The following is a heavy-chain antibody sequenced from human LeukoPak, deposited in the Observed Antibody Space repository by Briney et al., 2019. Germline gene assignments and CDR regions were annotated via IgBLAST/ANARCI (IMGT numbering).Heavy chain of an antibody. CDR3: AREKGNYDGYYNYYMDV. CDR2: IKQDGSDK. CDR1: GFTFSNYW. D-gene: IGHD4-11*01. Sequence: PGGSLRLSCAASGFTFSNYWMNWVRQAPGKGLEWVANIKQDGSDKYYVDSVKGRFTISRDNAKNSLYLQMNSLRAEDTAVYYCAREKGNYDGYYNYYMDVWGKGTTVTVSS. J-gene: IGHJ6*03. V-gene: IGHV3-7*01.